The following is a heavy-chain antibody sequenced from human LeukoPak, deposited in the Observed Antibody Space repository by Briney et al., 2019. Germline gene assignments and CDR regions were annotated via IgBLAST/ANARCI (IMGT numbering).Heavy chain of an antibody. CDR3: ARGIVGADFDY. D-gene: IGHD1-26*01. CDR2: IYTSGST. J-gene: IGHJ4*02. V-gene: IGHV4-4*07. CDR1: GGSISSYF. Sequence: SETLSLTCTVSGGSISSYFWSWIRQPAGKGLEWVGRIYTSGSTNYNPSLKSRVTMSVDTSKNQFSLKLSSVTAADTAVYYCARGIVGADFDYWSQGTLVTVSS.